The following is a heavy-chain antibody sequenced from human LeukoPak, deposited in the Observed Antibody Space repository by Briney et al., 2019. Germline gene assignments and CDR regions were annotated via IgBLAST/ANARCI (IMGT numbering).Heavy chain of an antibody. J-gene: IGHJ4*02. CDR2: ISGSGSRT. Sequence: GGSLRLSCAASGFNFRDYYMSWIRQAPGKGLEWVSLISGSGSRTYYADSVKGRFTISRDNSKNTLYLQMSSLRAEDTAVYYCAKVTQYYDSSGYYGYLDNWGQGTLVTVSS. D-gene: IGHD3-22*01. CDR1: GFNFRDYY. CDR3: AKVTQYYDSSGYYGYLDN. V-gene: IGHV3-23*01.